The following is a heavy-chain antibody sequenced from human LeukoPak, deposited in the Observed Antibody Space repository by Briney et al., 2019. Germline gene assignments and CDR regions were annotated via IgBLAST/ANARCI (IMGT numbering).Heavy chain of an antibody. Sequence: KPSETLSLTCAVYGGSFSAYYWSWIRQPPGKGLEWIGEINHSGRPNYSPSLKSRVAISIDMSKNEFSLRLSSVTAADTAMYYCASPRYDSSAYDHPLPHHWGQGTQVTVSS. V-gene: IGHV4-34*01. CDR1: GGSFSAYY. CDR3: ASPRYDSSAYDHPLPHH. J-gene: IGHJ5*02. CDR2: INHSGRP. D-gene: IGHD3-22*01.